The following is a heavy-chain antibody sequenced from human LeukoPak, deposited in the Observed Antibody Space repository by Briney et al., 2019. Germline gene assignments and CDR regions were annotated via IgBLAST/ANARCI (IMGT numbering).Heavy chain of an antibody. J-gene: IGHJ5*02. D-gene: IGHD3-10*01. CDR1: GGTFSSYA. CDR2: IIPILGIA. V-gene: IGHV1-69*04. Sequence: SVKVSCKASGGTFSSYAISWVRQAPGQGLEWMGRIIPILGIANYAQKFQGRVTITADKSTSTAYMELSSLRSEDTAVYYCARQIPGSGQGFDPWGRGTLVTVFS. CDR3: ARQIPGSGQGFDP.